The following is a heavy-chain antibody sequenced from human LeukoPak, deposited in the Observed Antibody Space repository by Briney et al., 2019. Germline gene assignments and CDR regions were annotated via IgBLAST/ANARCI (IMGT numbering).Heavy chain of an antibody. CDR2: INHSGST. J-gene: IGHJ4*02. V-gene: IGHV4-34*01. CDR3: ARHLSGSGLD. D-gene: IGHD3-10*01. CDR1: GGSFSGYY. Sequence: SETLSLTCAVYGGSFSGYYWSWIRQPPGKGLEWIGEINHSGSTNYGPSLKSRVTISVDTSKNQFSLKLSSVTAADTAVYYCARHLSGSGLDWGQGTLVTVSS.